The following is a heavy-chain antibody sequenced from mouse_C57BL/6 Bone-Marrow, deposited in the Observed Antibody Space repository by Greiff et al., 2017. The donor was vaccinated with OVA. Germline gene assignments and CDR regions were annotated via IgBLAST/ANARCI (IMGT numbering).Heavy chain of an antibody. V-gene: IGHV1-82*01. J-gene: IGHJ4*01. D-gene: IGHD4-1*02. CDR1: GYAFSSSW. CDR2: IYPGDGDT. CDR3: ARSTQLFYYAMDY. Sequence: VKLQQSGPELVKPGASVKISCKASGYAFSSSWMNWVKQRPGKGLEWIGRIYPGDGDTNYNGKFKGKATLTADKSSSTAYMQLSSLTSEDSAVYFCARSTQLFYYAMDYWGQGTSVTVSS.